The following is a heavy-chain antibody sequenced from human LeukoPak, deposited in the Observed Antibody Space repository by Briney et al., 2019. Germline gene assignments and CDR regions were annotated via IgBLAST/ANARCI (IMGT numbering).Heavy chain of an antibody. V-gene: IGHV4-39*01. CDR1: GGSVGSAGYY. Sequence: SETLSLTCTVSGGSVGSAGYYWGWIRQPPGKGLEWIGSIYYSGSTYYNPSLKSRVTISVDTSKNQFSLKLSSVTAADTAVYYCARLSDYVWGSYRGLDYWGQGTLVTVSS. CDR2: IYYSGST. J-gene: IGHJ4*02. CDR3: ARLSDYVWGSYRGLDY. D-gene: IGHD3-16*02.